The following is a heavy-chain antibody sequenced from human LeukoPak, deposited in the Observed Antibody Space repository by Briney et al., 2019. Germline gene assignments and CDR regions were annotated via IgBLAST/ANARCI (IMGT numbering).Heavy chain of an antibody. J-gene: IGHJ4*02. Sequence: PSETLSLTCAVYGGSFSGYYWSWIRQPPGKGLEWIGEINHSGSTNYNPSLKSRVTVSVDTSKNQFSLKLSSVTAADTAVYYCARGRDYPYLFDYWGQGTLVTVS. CDR3: ARGRDYPYLFDY. CDR2: INHSGST. CDR1: GGSFSGYY. D-gene: IGHD4-17*01. V-gene: IGHV4-34*01.